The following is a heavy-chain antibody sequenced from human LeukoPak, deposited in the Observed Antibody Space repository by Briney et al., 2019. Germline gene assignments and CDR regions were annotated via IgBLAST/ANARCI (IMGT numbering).Heavy chain of an antibody. V-gene: IGHV4-59*13. J-gene: IGHJ4*02. CDR3: ARDGYHFDSSGFYSLDY. D-gene: IGHD3-22*01. Sequence: PSETLSLTCTVSGGSINYYYWSWIRQPPGKGLEWIGYIYYSGSTDYNPSLKSRVTISVDTSKNQFSLKLSSVTAADTAVYYCARDGYHFDSSGFYSLDYWGQGTLVTVSS. CDR2: IYYSGST. CDR1: GGSINYYY.